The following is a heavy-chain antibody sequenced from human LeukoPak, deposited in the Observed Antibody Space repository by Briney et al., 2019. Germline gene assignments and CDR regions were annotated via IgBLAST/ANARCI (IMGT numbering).Heavy chain of an antibody. V-gene: IGHV3-53*01. CDR1: GLTVSSEY. Sequence: GGSLRLTCAAYGLTVSSEYLAWVRQAPGKGLEWISVIHGAGATYYADSVEGRFTISRDTCNNALYLQMNSLRVEDTAVYHCARLLPASRHYFDYWGRGTPVTVSS. CDR2: IHGAGAT. CDR3: ARLLPASRHYFDY. J-gene: IGHJ4*02. D-gene: IGHD6-6*01.